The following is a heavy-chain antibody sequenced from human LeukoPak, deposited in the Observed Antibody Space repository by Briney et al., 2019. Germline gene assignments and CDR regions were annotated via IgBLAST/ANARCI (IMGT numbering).Heavy chain of an antibody. J-gene: IGHJ4*02. CDR1: GFTFSSYA. CDR2: ISGSGGST. Sequence: GGSLRLSCAASGFTFSSYAMSWVRQAPGKGLEWVSAISGSGGSTYYTDSVKGRLTISRDNTKNTLYLQMNSLRAEDTAVYYCAKGHSGYYFDYWGQGTLVTVSS. V-gene: IGHV3-23*01. D-gene: IGHD5-12*01. CDR3: AKGHSGYYFDY.